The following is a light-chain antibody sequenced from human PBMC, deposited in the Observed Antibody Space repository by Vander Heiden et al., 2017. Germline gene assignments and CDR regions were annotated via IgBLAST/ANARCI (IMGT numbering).Light chain of an antibody. J-gene: IGKJ2*01. V-gene: IGKV1-39*01. CDR1: QSISSY. CDR3: QQSYSTPRT. Sequence: DIQMTQSPSSLSASVRDRVTITCRASQSISSYLNWYQQKPGKAPKLLIYAASSLQSGVPSRFSGSGAGTDFTLTISSLQPEDFATYYCQQSYSTPRTFGQGTQLEIK. CDR2: AAS.